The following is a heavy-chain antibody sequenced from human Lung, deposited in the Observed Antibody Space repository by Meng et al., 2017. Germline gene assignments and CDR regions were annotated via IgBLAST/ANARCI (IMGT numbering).Heavy chain of an antibody. CDR1: DYTFTGYG. J-gene: IGHJ4*02. V-gene: IGHV1-18*01. Sequence: HVQLLQSGAEVKQPGASLKVSCKASDYTFTGYGVCWVRQAPGQGLELMAWLGAHPGDTSFAPKFLGRVTVTADTATATAYMELRSLRSDDTAVYYCARGTPGRSYCDYWGLGTLVTVSS. CDR2: LGAHPGDT. D-gene: IGHD3-10*01. CDR3: ARGTPGRSYCDY.